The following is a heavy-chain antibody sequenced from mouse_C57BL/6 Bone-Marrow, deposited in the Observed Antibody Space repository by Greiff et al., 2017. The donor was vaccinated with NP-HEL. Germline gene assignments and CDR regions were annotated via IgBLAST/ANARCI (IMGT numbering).Heavy chain of an antibody. V-gene: IGHV1-55*01. Sequence: VQLQQPGAELVKPGASVKMSCKASGYTFTSYWITWVKQRPGQGLEWIGDIYPGSGSTNYNEKFKSKATLTVDTSSSTAYMQLSSLTSEDSAVYYCAREHRVEGYYFECWGQGTTLTVSS. D-gene: IGHD3-1*01. CDR1: GYTFTSYW. J-gene: IGHJ2*01. CDR2: IYPGSGST. CDR3: AREHRVEGYYFEC.